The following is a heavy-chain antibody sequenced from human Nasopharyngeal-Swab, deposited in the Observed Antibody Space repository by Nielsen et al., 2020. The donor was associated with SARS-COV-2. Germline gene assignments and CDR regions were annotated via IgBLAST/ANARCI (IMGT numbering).Heavy chain of an antibody. CDR1: GFTFSNFA. V-gene: IGHV3-21*01. CDR3: ARAYSSSCLCYYGMDV. D-gene: IGHD6-13*01. Sequence: GESLKISCAASGFTFSNFAMHWVRQAPGRGLEWVSSISSSSSYIYYADSVKGRFTISRDNAKNSLYLQMNSLRAEDTAVYYCARAYSSSCLCYYGMDVWGQGTTVTVSS. J-gene: IGHJ6*02. CDR2: ISSSSSYI.